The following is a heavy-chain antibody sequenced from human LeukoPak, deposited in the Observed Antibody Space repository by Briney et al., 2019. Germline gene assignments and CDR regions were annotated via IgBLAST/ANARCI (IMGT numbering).Heavy chain of an antibody. Sequence: PSETLSLTCAVYGGSFSGYYWSWIRQPPGKGLEWIGEINHSGSTNYNPSLKSRVTISVDTSKNQFSLKLSSVTAADTAVYYCARGRYGGNSWGQGTLVTVSS. CDR1: GGSFSGYY. CDR3: ARGRYGGNS. CDR2: INHSGST. D-gene: IGHD4-23*01. V-gene: IGHV4-34*01. J-gene: IGHJ4*02.